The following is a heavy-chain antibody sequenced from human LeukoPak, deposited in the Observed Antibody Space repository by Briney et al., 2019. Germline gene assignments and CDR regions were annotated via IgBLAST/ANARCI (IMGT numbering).Heavy chain of an antibody. CDR3: ARDRPGDGYNPTAFDY. D-gene: IGHD5-24*01. Sequence: GGSLRLSCEASGFIFSNYGMHWIRQAPGKGLEWVAVIWYDASKEYYQNSVEGRFTISRDDSKNTLYLQMNSLRAEDTAVYYCARDRPGDGYNPTAFDYWGQGTLVTVSS. CDR1: GFIFSNYG. V-gene: IGHV3-33*01. CDR2: IWYDASKE. J-gene: IGHJ4*02.